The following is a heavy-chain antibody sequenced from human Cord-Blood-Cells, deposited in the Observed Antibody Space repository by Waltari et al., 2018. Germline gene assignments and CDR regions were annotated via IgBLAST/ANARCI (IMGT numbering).Heavy chain of an antibody. V-gene: IGHV4-34*01. CDR3: ARGLGYGGNFDY. J-gene: IGHJ4*02. D-gene: IGHD4-17*01. Sequence: QVQLQQWGAGLLKPSETLSLTCAVYGGSFSGYYWSWIRQPPGKGLEWIGEINHSGSTNSNPSRKSRVTISVDTSKNQFSLKLSSVTAADTAVYDCARGLGYGGNFDYWGQGTLVTVSS. CDR1: GGSFSGYY. CDR2: INHSGST.